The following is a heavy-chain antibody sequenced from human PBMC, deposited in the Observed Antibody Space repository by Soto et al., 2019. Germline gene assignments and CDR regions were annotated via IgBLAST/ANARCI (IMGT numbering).Heavy chain of an antibody. Sequence: ESLKISCKASGYSFTSYWIGWVRQMPGKGLEWMGIIYPGDSETRYSPSFQGQVTISADKSISTAYLQWSSLKASDTAMYYCAAYSGSFYYGMDVWGQGTTVTVSS. CDR2: IYPGDSET. V-gene: IGHV5-51*01. J-gene: IGHJ6*02. D-gene: IGHD1-26*01. CDR3: AAYSGSFYYGMDV. CDR1: GYSFTSYW.